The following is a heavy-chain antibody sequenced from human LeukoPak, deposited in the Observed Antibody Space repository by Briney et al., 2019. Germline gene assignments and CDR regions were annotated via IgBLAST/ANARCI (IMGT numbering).Heavy chain of an antibody. Sequence: PGGSLRLSCAASGFTFSSYWMHWVRQAPGKGLVWVSRINSDGSSTSYAASVKGRFTISRDNAKNTLYLQMHSLRAEDTAVYYCARDGRAYYYDSSGYYDYWGQGTLVTVSS. CDR3: ARDGRAYYYDSSGYYDY. J-gene: IGHJ4*02. D-gene: IGHD3-22*01. V-gene: IGHV3-74*01. CDR2: INSDGSST. CDR1: GFTFSSYW.